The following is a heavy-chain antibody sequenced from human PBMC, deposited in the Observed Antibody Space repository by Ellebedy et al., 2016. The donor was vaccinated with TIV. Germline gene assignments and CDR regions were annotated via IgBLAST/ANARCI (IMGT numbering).Heavy chain of an antibody. J-gene: IGHJ5*02. D-gene: IGHD4-17*01. V-gene: IGHV4-59*01. CDR2: VYYSVIT. CDR3: ARGERLRGLNRFDP. CDR1: GGSISPYY. Sequence: MPSETLSLTCSISGGSISPYYWSWIRQPPGKGLEWIGYVYYSVITNYNPSLESRVTISIDTSKRQFSLNLTSVTAADTAVYYCARGERLRGLNRFDPWGQGTLVTVSS.